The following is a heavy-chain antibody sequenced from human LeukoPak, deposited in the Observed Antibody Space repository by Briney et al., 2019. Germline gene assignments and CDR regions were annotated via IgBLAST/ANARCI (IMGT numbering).Heavy chain of an antibody. CDR1: GFTFSSSA. V-gene: IGHV3-NL1*01. J-gene: IGHJ3*02. D-gene: IGHD3-10*01. CDR2: INNVGSHI. CDR3: AKASGVPWADYAFDI. Sequence: GGSLRLSCAASGFTFSSSAMNWVRQAPGKGREGVSSINNVGSHIYYADSVKGRITISRDNSKNTLYLQMNSLRAEDTAVYYCAKASGVPWADYAFDIWGQGTMVTVSS.